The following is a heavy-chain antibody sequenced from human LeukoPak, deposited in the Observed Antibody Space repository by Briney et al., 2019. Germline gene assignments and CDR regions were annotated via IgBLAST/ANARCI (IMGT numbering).Heavy chain of an antibody. J-gene: IGHJ6*03. CDR3: AKGPAAMTSYYYYYMDV. CDR2: ISGSGGRT. D-gene: IGHD2-2*01. Sequence: GGSLRLSCAASGFTFSSYAMSWVRQAPGKGLEWVSGISGSGGRTYYADSVKGRFTISRDNAKNSLYLQMNSLRAEDTAVYYCAKGPAAMTSYYYYYMDVWGKGTTVTVSS. V-gene: IGHV3-23*01. CDR1: GFTFSSYA.